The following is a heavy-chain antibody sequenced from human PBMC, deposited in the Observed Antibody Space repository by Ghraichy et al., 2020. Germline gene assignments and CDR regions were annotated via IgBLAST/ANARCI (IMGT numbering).Heavy chain of an antibody. CDR3: AARIGRPF. CDR2: ISSVGST. CDR1: GFTVGNNY. Sequence: GGSLRLSCAASGFTVGNNYMTWVRQAPGKGLEWVSVISSVGSTYYADSMRGRFIISSDSSKNTFYLQMNSLRAEDTAVYYCAARIGRPFWGQGTLVTVS. J-gene: IGHJ4*02. D-gene: IGHD1-26*01. V-gene: IGHV3-53*01.